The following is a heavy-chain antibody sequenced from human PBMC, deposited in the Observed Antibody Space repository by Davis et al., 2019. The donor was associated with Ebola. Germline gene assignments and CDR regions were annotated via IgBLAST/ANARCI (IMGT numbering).Heavy chain of an antibody. Sequence: GESLKISCAASGFTFSSYDMSWVRQAPGKGLEWVSSISGNGGSTRYADSVKGRFTISRDNSKNTLYVQMTSLRAEDTAVYYCAKGSDILTGSSDAFDIWGQGTVVTVSS. CDR3: AKGSDILTGSSDAFDI. J-gene: IGHJ3*02. D-gene: IGHD3-9*01. CDR2: ISGNGGST. V-gene: IGHV3-23*01. CDR1: GFTFSSYD.